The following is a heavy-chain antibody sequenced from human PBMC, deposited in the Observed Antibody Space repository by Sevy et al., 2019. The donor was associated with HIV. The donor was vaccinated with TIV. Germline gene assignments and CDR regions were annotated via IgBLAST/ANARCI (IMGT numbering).Heavy chain of an antibody. D-gene: IGHD5-12*01. V-gene: IGHV3-11*04. Sequence: LSLTCAASGFTYSDYYMSWIRQAPGRGLEWISYISSRGSTIYYADSVKGRFTISRDNAKNSLFLQMNSLGADDTAVYYCARDVLRFDLWGQGTLVTVSS. J-gene: IGHJ5*02. CDR1: GFTYSDYY. CDR3: ARDVLRFDL. CDR2: ISSRGSTI.